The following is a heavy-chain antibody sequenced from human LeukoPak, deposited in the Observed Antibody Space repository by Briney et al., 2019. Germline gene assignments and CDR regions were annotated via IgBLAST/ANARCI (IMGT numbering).Heavy chain of an antibody. CDR1: GFTFSSYA. J-gene: IGHJ4*02. CDR2: ISGSGGST. Sequence: PGGSLRLSCAASGFTFSSYAMSWVRQAPGKGLEWVSAISGSGGSTYYADSVKGRFTISRDNSKNTLYLQMNSLRAEDTAVYYCAKRQAVSSTSYYFDFWGQGTLVTVSS. D-gene: IGHD2-2*01. V-gene: IGHV3-23*01. CDR3: AKRQAVSSTSYYFDF.